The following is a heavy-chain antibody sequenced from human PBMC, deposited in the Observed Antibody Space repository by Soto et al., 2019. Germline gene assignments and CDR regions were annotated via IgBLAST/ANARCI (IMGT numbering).Heavy chain of an antibody. Sequence: DSVQVSCKASGYTFTSYGISWVRQAPGQGLEWMGWISAYNGNTNYAQKLQGRVTMTTDTSTSTAYMELRSLRSDDTAVYYCARRGYSYGTAAMAGCGKGTTVTVYS. CDR2: ISAYNGNT. V-gene: IGHV1-18*04. CDR1: GYTFTSYG. D-gene: IGHD5-18*01. CDR3: ARRGYSYGTAAMAG. J-gene: IGHJ6*04.